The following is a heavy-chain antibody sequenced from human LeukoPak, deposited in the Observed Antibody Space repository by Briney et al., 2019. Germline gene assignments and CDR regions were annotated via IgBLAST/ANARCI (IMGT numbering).Heavy chain of an antibody. Sequence: GESLKISCKASGYSFRNYWIGWVRQMPGKGLEWMGIINPGDSDTRYSPSFQGQVTMSVDKSISSAYLEWSSLKASDTAMYYCARLVVVPAAIGHDAFDIWGQGTMVTVSS. CDR1: GYSFRNYW. J-gene: IGHJ3*02. V-gene: IGHV5-51*03. CDR2: INPGDSDT. D-gene: IGHD2-2*01. CDR3: ARLVVVPAAIGHDAFDI.